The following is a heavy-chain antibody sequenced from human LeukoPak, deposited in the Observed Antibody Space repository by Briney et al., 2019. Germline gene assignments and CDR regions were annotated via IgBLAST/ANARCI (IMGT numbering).Heavy chain of an antibody. CDR1: GFTLSSYS. Sequence: PGESLRLSCAASGFTLSSYSMNWVRQAPGKGLEWVSSISGSSTYIYYADSVRGRFTISRDNAKNSLYLHMNSLRAEDTAVYYCAREVGATDDYWGQGTLVTVSS. D-gene: IGHD1-26*01. CDR2: ISGSSTYI. V-gene: IGHV3-21*01. J-gene: IGHJ4*02. CDR3: AREVGATDDY.